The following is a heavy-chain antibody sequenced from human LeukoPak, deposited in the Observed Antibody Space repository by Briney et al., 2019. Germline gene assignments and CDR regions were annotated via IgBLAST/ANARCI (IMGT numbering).Heavy chain of an antibody. V-gene: IGHV1-18*01. CDR2: ISAYNGNT. Sequence: ASVKVSCKPSGYTFTSYGISWVRQAPGQGLEWMGWISAYNGNTNYAQKLQGRVTMTTDTSTSTAYMELRSPRSDDTAVYYCARPAGYYYYYGMDVWGQGTTVTVSS. CDR3: ARPAGYYYYYGMDV. CDR1: GYTFTSYG. J-gene: IGHJ6*02.